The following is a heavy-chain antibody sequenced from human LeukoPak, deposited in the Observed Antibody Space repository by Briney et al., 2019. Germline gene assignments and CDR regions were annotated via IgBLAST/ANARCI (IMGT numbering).Heavy chain of an antibody. V-gene: IGHV3-30*03. CDR1: GFTFSSYG. Sequence: GRSLRLSCAASGFTFSSYGMHWVRQAPGKGLEWVAVISYDGSNKYYADSVKGRFTISRDNSKNTLYLQMNSLRAEDTAVYYCARDHPSDHPYYYYGMDVWGQGTTVTVSS. CDR2: ISYDGSNK. J-gene: IGHJ6*02. D-gene: IGHD1-14*01. CDR3: ARDHPSDHPYYYYGMDV.